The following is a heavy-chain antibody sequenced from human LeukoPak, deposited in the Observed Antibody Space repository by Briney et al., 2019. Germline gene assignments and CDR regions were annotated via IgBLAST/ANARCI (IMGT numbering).Heavy chain of an antibody. CDR1: GFTFSSYA. Sequence: GGSLRLSCSASGFTFSSYAMHWVRQAPGKGLEYVSAISSNGGSTYYADSVKGRFTISRDNSKNTLYLQMSSLRAEDTAVYYCVRSSTSRYRHFDYWGQGTLVTVSS. D-gene: IGHD2-2*01. CDR3: VRSSTSRYRHFDY. J-gene: IGHJ4*02. V-gene: IGHV3-64D*06. CDR2: ISSNGGST.